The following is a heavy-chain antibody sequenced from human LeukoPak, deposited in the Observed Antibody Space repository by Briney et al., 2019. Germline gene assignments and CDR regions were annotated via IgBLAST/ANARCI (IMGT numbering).Heavy chain of an antibody. CDR2: IFSSGNA. CDR3: ARSVDGGNSPFDY. J-gene: IGHJ4*02. V-gene: IGHV4-28*01. Sequence: SETLSLTCAVSGYSITSPNWWGWVRQPPGKGLEWIGYIFSSGNAYYNPSLKSRISMSVDTSKNQFFLNLSSVTAVDTAVYYCARSVDGGNSPFDYWGQGTLVTVSS. D-gene: IGHD4-23*01. CDR1: GYSITSPNW.